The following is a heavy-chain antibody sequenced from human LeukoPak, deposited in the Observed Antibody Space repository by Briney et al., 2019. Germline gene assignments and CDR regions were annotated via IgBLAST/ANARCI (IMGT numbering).Heavy chain of an antibody. CDR1: GYTFTSYG. CDR2: ISAYNGNT. CDR3: AITPQKLERFDP. Sequence: AASVKVSCKASGYTFTSYGISWVRQAPGQGLEWMGWISAYNGNTNYAQKLQGRVTMTTDTSTSTAYMELRSLRSDDTAVYYCAITPQKLERFDPWGQGTLVTVSS. V-gene: IGHV1-18*01. J-gene: IGHJ5*02. D-gene: IGHD6-13*01.